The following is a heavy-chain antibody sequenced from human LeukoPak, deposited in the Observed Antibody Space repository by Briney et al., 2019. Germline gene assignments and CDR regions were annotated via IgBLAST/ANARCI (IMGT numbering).Heavy chain of an antibody. J-gene: IGHJ4*02. V-gene: IGHV1-18*01. CDR3: ASGLRTGDNYFVY. CDR1: GYTFTNYG. D-gene: IGHD1-1*01. CDR2: ISGYNGNT. Sequence: ASVKVSYKTSGYTFTNYGNSWVRQAPGQGLEWMGWISGYNGNTNYAQKLQGRVTMTTDTSTSTAYMELRSLRSDDTAVYYCASGLRTGDNYFVYWGQGTLVTVSS.